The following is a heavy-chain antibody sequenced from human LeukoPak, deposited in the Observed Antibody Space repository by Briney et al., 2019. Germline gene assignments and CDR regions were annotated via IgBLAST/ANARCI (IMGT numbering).Heavy chain of an antibody. CDR2: ISWDGGST. CDR1: GFTFDDYA. D-gene: IGHD5-18*01. Sequence: GGSLRLSCAASGFTFDDYAMHWVRQAPGKGLEWVSLISWDGGSTYYADSVKGRFTIPRDNSKNSLHLQMNSLRAEDTALYYCAKGTGYSYGREFAFENPPFDYWGQGTLVTVSS. V-gene: IGHV3-43D*03. CDR3: AKGTGYSYGREFAFENPPFDY. J-gene: IGHJ4*02.